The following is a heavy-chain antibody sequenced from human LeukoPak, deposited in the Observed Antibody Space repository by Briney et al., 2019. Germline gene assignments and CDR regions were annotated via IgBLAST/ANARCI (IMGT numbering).Heavy chain of an antibody. J-gene: IGHJ4*02. CDR2: INHSGST. CDR1: GGSFSGYY. CDR3: ARGEAYDSSGYHYAN. D-gene: IGHD3-22*01. V-gene: IGHV4-34*01. Sequence: PSETLSLTCAVYGGSFSGYYWSWIRQPPGKGLEWIGEINHSGSTNYNPSLKSRVTISVDTSKNQFSLKLSSVTAADTAVYYCARGEAYDSSGYHYANWGQATLVTVSS.